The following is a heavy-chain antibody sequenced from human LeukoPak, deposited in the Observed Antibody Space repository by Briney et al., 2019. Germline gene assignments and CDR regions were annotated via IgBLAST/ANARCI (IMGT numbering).Heavy chain of an antibody. Sequence: GGSLRLSCAASGFTFSSYSMNWVRQAPGKGLEWVSYISSSSSTIYYADSVKGRFTISRDNAKNSLYLQMNSLRAEDTAVYYCARAKIVVVPAATGDAFDIWGQGTMVTVSS. D-gene: IGHD2-2*01. V-gene: IGHV3-48*01. J-gene: IGHJ3*02. CDR1: GFTFSSYS. CDR2: ISSSSSTI. CDR3: ARAKIVVVPAATGDAFDI.